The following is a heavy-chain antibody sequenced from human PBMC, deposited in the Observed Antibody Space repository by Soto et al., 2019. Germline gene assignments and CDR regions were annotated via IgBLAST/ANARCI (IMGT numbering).Heavy chain of an antibody. V-gene: IGHV4-59*01. D-gene: IGHD4-17*01. CDR3: ARVGWTTVGYYFDY. CDR2: IHYSGST. Sequence: KPSETLSLTCVVSVASISSYYWSWVRQPPGKGLEWIGYIHYSGSTKYNTTLKSRVTISIDPSKNQFSLQVTSVTTADTAVYYCARVGWTTVGYYFDYWSQGALVTVSS. J-gene: IGHJ4*02. CDR1: VASISSYY.